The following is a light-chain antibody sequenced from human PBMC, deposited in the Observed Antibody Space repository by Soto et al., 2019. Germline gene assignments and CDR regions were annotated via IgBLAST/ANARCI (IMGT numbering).Light chain of an antibody. CDR1: QDIRSW. CDR2: AAS. J-gene: IGKJ5*01. V-gene: IGKV1D-12*01. Sequence: DIQMTQSPSSVSASVGDRVTITCRASQDIRSWLAWHQQKPGKAPKLLIYAASSLQSGVPSRFIGSGSGTHCTLSISSRQRGEFATYYWQQTNSFPRTFGHGTRLEIK. CDR3: QQTNSFPRT.